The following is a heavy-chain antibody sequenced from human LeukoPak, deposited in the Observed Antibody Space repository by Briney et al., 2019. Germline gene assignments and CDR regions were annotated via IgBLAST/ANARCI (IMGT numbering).Heavy chain of an antibody. CDR3: ARHYYDSSGYYRFDY. CDR2: IYYSGST. J-gene: IGHJ4*02. V-gene: IGHV4-59*08. D-gene: IGHD3-22*01. CDR1: GGSISSYY. Sequence: SETLSLTCTVSGGSISSYYWSWIRQPPGKGLEWIGYIYYSGSTNYNPSLKSRVTISVDTSKNQFSLKLSSVTAADTAVYYCARHYYDSSGYYRFDYWGQGTLVTVSS.